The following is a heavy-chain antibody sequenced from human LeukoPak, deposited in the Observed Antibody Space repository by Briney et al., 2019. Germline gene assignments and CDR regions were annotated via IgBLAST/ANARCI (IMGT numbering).Heavy chain of an antibody. D-gene: IGHD3-10*01. CDR1: GFTFDDYG. V-gene: IGHV3-20*04. CDR2: INWNGGST. Sequence: GGSLRLSCAASGFTFDDYGMSWVRQAPGKGMEWVSGINWNGGSTGYEDSVKGRFTISRDNAKNSLYLQMNSLRAEDTALYYCARDRSYYGSGRAFDYWGQGTLVTVSS. CDR3: ARDRSYYGSGRAFDY. J-gene: IGHJ4*02.